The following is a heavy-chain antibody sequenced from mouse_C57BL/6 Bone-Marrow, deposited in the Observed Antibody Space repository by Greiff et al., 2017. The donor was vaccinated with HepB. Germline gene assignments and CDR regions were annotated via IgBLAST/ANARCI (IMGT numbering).Heavy chain of an antibody. CDR1: GYTFTSYW. CDR3: ARDDYERFAY. CDR2: IDPSDSET. D-gene: IGHD2-4*01. J-gene: IGHJ3*01. V-gene: IGHV1-52*01. Sequence: VQLQQSGAELMKPGASVKLSCKASGYTFTSYWMHWVKQRPIQGLEWIGNIDPSDSETHYNQKFKDKATLTVDKSSSTAYMQLSSLTSEDSAVYYCARDDYERFAYWGQGTLVTVSA.